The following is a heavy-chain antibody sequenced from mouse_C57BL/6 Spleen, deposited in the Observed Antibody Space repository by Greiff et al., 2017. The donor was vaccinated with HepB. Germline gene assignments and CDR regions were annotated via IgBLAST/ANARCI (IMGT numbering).Heavy chain of an antibody. Sequence: VQLQQSGAELVRPGASVKLSCKASGYTFTDYYINWVKQRPGQGLEWIARIYPGSGNTYYNEKFKGKATLTAEKSSSTAYMQLSSLTSEDSAVYFCANGDYYGRDYYAMDYWGQGTSVTVSS. CDR3: ANGDYYGRDYYAMDY. V-gene: IGHV1-76*01. CDR2: IYPGSGNT. D-gene: IGHD1-1*01. CDR1: GYTFTDYY. J-gene: IGHJ4*01.